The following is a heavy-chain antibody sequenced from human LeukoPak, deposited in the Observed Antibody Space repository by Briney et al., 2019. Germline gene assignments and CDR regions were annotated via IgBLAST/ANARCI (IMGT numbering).Heavy chain of an antibody. Sequence: PGGSLRLSCAASGFTVSSNYMSWVRQAPGKRLEWVSVIYSGGSTYYADSVKGRFTISRDNSKNTLYLQMNSLRAEDTAVYYCARVTQLWSGIYYYYYMDVWGKRDHGHRLL. D-gene: IGHD5-18*01. CDR3: ARVTQLWSGIYYYYYMDV. V-gene: IGHV3-53*01. CDR2: IYSGGST. CDR1: GFTVSSNY. J-gene: IGHJ6*03.